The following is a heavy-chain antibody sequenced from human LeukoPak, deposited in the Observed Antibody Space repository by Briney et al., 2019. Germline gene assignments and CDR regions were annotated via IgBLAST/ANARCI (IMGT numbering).Heavy chain of an antibody. CDR2: ISAYNGNT. V-gene: IGHV1-18*01. J-gene: IGHJ6*02. Sequence: ASVKVSCKASGYTFTIYGISWVRQAPGQGLEWMGWISAYNGNTNYAQKLQGRVTMTTDTSTSTAYMELRSLRSDDTAVYYCAREWCSSTSCYEGMDVWGRGTTVTVSS. D-gene: IGHD2-2*01. CDR3: AREWCSSTSCYEGMDV. CDR1: GYTFTIYG.